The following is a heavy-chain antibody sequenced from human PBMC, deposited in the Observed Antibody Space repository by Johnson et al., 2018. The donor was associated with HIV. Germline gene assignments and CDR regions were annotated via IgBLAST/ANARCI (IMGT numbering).Heavy chain of an antibody. CDR1: GFTFSSYA. CDR2: ISGSGDTT. V-gene: IGHV3-23*04. CDR3: AKYYDILTGRNTLRDAFDI. D-gene: IGHD3-9*01. Sequence: VQLVESGGGFVKPGGSLRLSCAASGFTFSSYAMSWVRQAPGKGLEWVSAISGSGDTTYYADSVKDRFTISRDNSKNTLYLQMNSLRAEDTAVYYCAKYYDILTGRNTLRDAFDIWGQGTMVTVSS. J-gene: IGHJ3*02.